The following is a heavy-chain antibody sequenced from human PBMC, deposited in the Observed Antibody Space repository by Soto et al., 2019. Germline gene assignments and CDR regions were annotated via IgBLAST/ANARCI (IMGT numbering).Heavy chain of an antibody. CDR2: IWYDGSNK. CDR3: ATSGGDSTYYYYGMDV. CDR1: GFTFSSYG. J-gene: IGHJ6*02. D-gene: IGHD4-17*01. Sequence: QVQLVESGGGVVQPGRSLRLSCAASGFTFSSYGMHWVRQAPGKGLEWVAVIWYDGSNKYYADSVKGRFTISRDNSKNTLYLQMNSLRAEDTAVYYRATSGGDSTYYYYGMDVWGQGTTVTVSS. V-gene: IGHV3-33*01.